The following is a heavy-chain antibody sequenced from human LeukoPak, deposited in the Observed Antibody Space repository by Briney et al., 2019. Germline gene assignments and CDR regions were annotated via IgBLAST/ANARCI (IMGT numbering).Heavy chain of an antibody. Sequence: SGPTLVKPTQTLTLTCTFSGFSLSTSGMCVSWIRQPPGKALEWLALIEWDDDKYYSKSLKTRLTLSKDTSKNQVVLTMTNLDPVETTTYYCAPKGSGVTVFDYWGQGTLVTVSS. D-gene: IGHD3-10*01. CDR1: GFSLSTSGMC. CDR3: APKGSGVTVFDY. V-gene: IGHV2-70*01. CDR2: IEWDDDK. J-gene: IGHJ4*02.